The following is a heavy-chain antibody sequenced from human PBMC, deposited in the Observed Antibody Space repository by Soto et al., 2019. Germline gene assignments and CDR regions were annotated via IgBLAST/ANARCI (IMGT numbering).Heavy chain of an antibody. V-gene: IGHV3-23*01. D-gene: IGHD2-2*01. CDR1: GFTFNNYA. CDR2: ISGGAETT. CDR3: AKDRAGKVVVPAAGGMDV. J-gene: IGHJ6*02. Sequence: EVQLLESGGGLVQPGGSLRLSCAASGFTFNNYAMTWVRQAPGKGLQWVSSISGGAETTYYADSVKGRFTISRDDSKNALFLQMNNLRVEDTAVYYCAKDRAGKVVVPAAGGMDVWGQGTTVTVSS.